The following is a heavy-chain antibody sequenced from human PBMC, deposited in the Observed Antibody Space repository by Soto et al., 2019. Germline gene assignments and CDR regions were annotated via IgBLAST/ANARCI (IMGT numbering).Heavy chain of an antibody. D-gene: IGHD3-22*01. CDR2: INHSGST. V-gene: IGHV4-34*01. Sequence: QVQLQPWGAGLLKPSETLSLTCAVYGGSFSGYYWSWIRQPPGKGLEWIGEINHSGSTNYNPSLKSRSTISVATSKNQFSLKLSSVTAADTAVYYCATVTTYYYDSSGSRWFDPWGQGTLVTVSS. CDR1: GGSFSGYY. J-gene: IGHJ5*02. CDR3: ATVTTYYYDSSGSRWFDP.